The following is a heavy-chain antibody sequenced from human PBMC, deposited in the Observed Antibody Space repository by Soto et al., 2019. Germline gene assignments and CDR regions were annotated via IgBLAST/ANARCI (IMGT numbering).Heavy chain of an antibody. CDR1: GFTFSSYG. Sequence: PGGSLRLSCAASGFTFSSYGMHWVRQAPGKGLEWVAVIWYDGSNKYYADSVKGRFTISRDNSKNTLYLQMNSLRAEDTAVYYCARELNEYTRAFDIWGQGTMVTVSS. CDR3: ARELNEYTRAFDI. D-gene: IGHD1-1*01. CDR2: IWYDGSNK. J-gene: IGHJ3*02. V-gene: IGHV3-33*01.